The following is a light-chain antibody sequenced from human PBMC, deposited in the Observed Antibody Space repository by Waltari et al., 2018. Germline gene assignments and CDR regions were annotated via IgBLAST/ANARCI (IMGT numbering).Light chain of an antibody. CDR3: QQGVILPLT. V-gene: IGKV3-11*01. J-gene: IGKJ4*01. CDR1: ESVSNY. CDR2: DTS. Sequence: EIVLTQSPVTLSLAAGERATLSCRASESVSNYLAWYQQKPGQSPTLLIYDTSKRVTGIPGRFSGSGYGTDFTLTINNLEAEDFALYYCQQGVILPLTFGGGTKLEIK.